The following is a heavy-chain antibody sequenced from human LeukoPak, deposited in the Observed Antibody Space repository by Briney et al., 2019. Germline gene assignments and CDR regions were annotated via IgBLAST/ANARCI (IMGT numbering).Heavy chain of an antibody. CDR3: ARDIVAAGTIDP. CDR2: IYYSGST. V-gene: IGHV4-61*08. CDR1: DGSISSGGYS. Sequence: SETLSLTCAVSDGSISSGGYSWSWIRQPPGKGLEWIGYIYYSGSTNYNPSLKSRVTISVDTSKNQFSLKLSSVTAADTAVYYCARDIVAAGTIDPWGQGTLVTVSS. J-gene: IGHJ5*02. D-gene: IGHD6-13*01.